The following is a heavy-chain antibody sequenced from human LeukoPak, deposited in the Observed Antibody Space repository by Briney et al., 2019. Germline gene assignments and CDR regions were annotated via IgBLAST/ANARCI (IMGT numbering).Heavy chain of an antibody. CDR3: VTYSTGLYKGLEF. CDR2: INQDGTDK. D-gene: IGHD2-8*02. V-gene: IGHV3-7*03. Sequence: GGSLTLSCAASGFTFTTYWMSWIRQAPGKGLEWVANINQDGTDKYYVDSVKGRFTFSRDNAQNSLYLQMSSLRVEDTAVYYCVTYSTGLYKGLEFWGQGTQVTVSS. CDR1: GFTFTTYW. J-gene: IGHJ4*02.